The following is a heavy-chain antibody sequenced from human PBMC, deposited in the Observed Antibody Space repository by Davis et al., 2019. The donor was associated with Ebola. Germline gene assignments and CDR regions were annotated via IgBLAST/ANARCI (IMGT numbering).Heavy chain of an antibody. J-gene: IGHJ5*02. CDR1: VFTVSSNY. V-gene: IGHV3-53*01. CDR3: ARGQVPLPQSPIGLNWFDP. CDR2: IYSGGST. D-gene: IGHD2-21*02. Sequence: GESLKISCAASVFTVSSNYMSWVRQAPGKGLEWVSVIYSGGSTYYADSVKGRFTISRHNSKKTLYLQMNSLRDEDTAVYYCARGQVPLPQSPIGLNWFDPWGQGTLVTVSS.